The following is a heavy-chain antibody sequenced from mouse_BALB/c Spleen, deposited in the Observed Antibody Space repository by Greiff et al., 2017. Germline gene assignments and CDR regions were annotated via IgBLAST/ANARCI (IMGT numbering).Heavy chain of an antibody. CDR1: GFNIKDYY. Sequence: EVQLQQSGAELVRSGASVKLSCTASGFNIKDYYMHWVKQRPEQGLEWIGWIDPENGDTEYAPKFQGKATMTADTTSNTAYLQLSSLTSEDTAVDYCKAGGGNYFPFDDWGQGTTRTVSS. J-gene: IGHJ2*01. D-gene: IGHD2-1*01. CDR2: IDPENGDT. V-gene: IGHV14-4*02. CDR3: KAGGGNYFPFDD.